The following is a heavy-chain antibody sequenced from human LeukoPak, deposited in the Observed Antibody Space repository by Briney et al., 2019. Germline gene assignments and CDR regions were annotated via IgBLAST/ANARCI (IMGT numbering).Heavy chain of an antibody. J-gene: IGHJ4*02. CDR3: AKVETSGGANCYALDY. CDR1: GFTFSSYA. D-gene: IGHD2-2*01. V-gene: IGHV3-23*01. CDR2: ISGSDGST. Sequence: GGSLRLSCAASGFTFSSYAMTWVRQAPDKGLEWVSAISGSDGSTYYADSVKGRFTISRGDSQNTLYLQMNSLSAEDTAVYYCAKVETSGGANCYALDYWGQGTLVTVSS.